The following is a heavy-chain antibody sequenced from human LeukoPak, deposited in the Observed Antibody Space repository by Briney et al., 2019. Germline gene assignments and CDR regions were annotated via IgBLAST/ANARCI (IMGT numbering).Heavy chain of an antibody. D-gene: IGHD3-10*01. J-gene: IGHJ6*02. Sequence: GASVKVSCKASGYTFTTYGINWVRQGPGQGLEWMGWISGYNGNTNYAQKVQGRVTMTADTSTSTAYMELRSLRSDDTTVYYCTTVSITMIRGTIFYYYGLDVWGQGTSVTVSS. CDR2: ISGYNGNT. CDR1: GYTFTTYG. CDR3: TTVSITMIRGTIFYYYGLDV. V-gene: IGHV1-18*01.